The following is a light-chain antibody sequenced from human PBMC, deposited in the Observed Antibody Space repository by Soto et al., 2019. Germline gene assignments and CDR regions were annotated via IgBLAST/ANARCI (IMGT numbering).Light chain of an antibody. CDR2: GAS. V-gene: IGKV3-20*01. CDR3: QHSGSPPTWT. J-gene: IGKJ1*01. CDR1: QSISRSY. Sequence: EIVLTQSPATLSLSPGESATLSCRASQSISRSYLAWYQQKPGQAPRPLIFGASSRASDIPGRFSGSGSGTDFTLSISRLEPEDFAVYYCQHSGSPPTWTFGQGTNVEIK.